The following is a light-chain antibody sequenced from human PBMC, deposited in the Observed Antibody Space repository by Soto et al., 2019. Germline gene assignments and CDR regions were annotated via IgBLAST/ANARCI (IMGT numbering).Light chain of an antibody. Sequence: IVLTQSPATLSLSPGERATLSCRASQSVSSYLAWYQQKPGQAPRLLIYDASSRATGIPARFSGSGSGTDFTLTISSLEPEDFAVYYCQHYGGSPLTFGGGTKVEI. J-gene: IGKJ4*01. CDR3: QHYGGSPLT. V-gene: IGKV3-11*01. CDR1: QSVSSY. CDR2: DAS.